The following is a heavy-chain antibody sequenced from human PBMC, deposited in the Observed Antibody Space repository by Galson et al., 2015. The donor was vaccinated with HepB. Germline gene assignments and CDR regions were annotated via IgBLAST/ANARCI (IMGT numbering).Heavy chain of an antibody. V-gene: IGHV1-2*02. J-gene: IGHJ3*02. CDR1: GYPFTGFY. CDR3: ARSRLYFSDAFDI. Sequence: SVKVSCKASGYPFTGFYIHWVRQAPGQGLEWMGWIDPNSSGTNYTQKFQGRVTMTRDTSISTAYMELSRLRSDDTAVYYCARSRLYFSDAFDIWGQGTMVTVSS. CDR2: IDPNSSGT. D-gene: IGHD2-15*01.